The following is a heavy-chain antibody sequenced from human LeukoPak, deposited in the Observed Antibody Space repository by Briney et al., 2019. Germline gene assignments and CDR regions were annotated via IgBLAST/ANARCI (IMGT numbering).Heavy chain of an antibody. CDR3: ARDATRITMVRGVIQPHYYYYYMDV. Sequence: ASVKVSCKASGGTFSSYATSWVRQAPGQGLEWMGGIIPIFGTANYAQKFQGRVTITADESTSTAYMELSSLRSEDTAVYYCARDATRITMVRGVIQPHYYYYYMDVWGKGTTVTISS. D-gene: IGHD3-10*01. J-gene: IGHJ6*03. CDR2: IIPIFGTA. V-gene: IGHV1-69*13. CDR1: GGTFSSYA.